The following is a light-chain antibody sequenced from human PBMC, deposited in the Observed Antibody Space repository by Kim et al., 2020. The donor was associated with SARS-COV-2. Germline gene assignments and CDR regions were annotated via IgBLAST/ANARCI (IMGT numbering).Light chain of an antibody. V-gene: IGKV3-20*01. CDR1: QSVSSRY. CDR2: GAS. Sequence: EIVLTQSPGTLSLSPEERATLSCRASQSVSSRYLAWYQQKPGQAPRLLIYGASSRATGIPDRFSGSGSGTDFTLTISRLEPEDFAVYYCQEYGSSRSITFGQGTRLEIK. CDR3: QEYGSSRSIT. J-gene: IGKJ5*01.